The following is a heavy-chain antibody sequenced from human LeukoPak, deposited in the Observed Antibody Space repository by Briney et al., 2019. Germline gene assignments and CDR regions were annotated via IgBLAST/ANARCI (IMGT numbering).Heavy chain of an antibody. CDR2: IYHSGST. CDR1: GGSISSSSYY. Sequence: SETLSLTCTVSGGSISSSSYYWGWIRQPPGKGLEWIGSIYHSGSTYYNPSLKSRVTISVDTSKNQFSLKLSSVTAADTAVYYCARQGIVVVPAARVQYFQHWGQGTLVTVSS. CDR3: ARQGIVVVPAARVQYFQH. V-gene: IGHV4-39*01. J-gene: IGHJ1*01. D-gene: IGHD2-2*01.